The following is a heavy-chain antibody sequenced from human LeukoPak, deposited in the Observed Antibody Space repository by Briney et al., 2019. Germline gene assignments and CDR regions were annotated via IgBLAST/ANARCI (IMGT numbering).Heavy chain of an antibody. V-gene: IGHV3-9*03. Sequence: GRPQRLSCVASGFPFEDCAMLGVRRAPGKGLEGVSGISWNSGRIGYADSVKGRFTISRDNAKNSLYLQMNSLRAEDMALYYCAKDMCSSGCNFDYWGQGTLVTVSS. J-gene: IGHJ4*02. CDR1: GFPFEDCA. CDR2: ISWNSGRI. D-gene: IGHD6-19*01. CDR3: AKDMCSSGCNFDY.